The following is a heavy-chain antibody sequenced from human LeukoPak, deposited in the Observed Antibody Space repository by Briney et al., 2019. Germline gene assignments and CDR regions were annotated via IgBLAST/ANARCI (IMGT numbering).Heavy chain of an antibody. V-gene: IGHV4-39*01. CDR2: IYYSGST. CDR3: ARHKDYYYSYMDV. Sequence: SETLSLTCSVSGDSISTSSYYWGWIRQPPGKGLEWIGTIYYSGSTYYNPSLTSRVTISVDTSKSQFSLKLSSVTAADTAVYYCARHKDYYYSYMDVWGKGTTVTISS. CDR1: GDSISTSSYY. J-gene: IGHJ6*03.